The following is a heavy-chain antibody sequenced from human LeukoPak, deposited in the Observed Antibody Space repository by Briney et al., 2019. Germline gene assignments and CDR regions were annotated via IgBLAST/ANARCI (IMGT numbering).Heavy chain of an antibody. J-gene: IGHJ4*02. D-gene: IGHD7-27*01. Sequence: SETLSLTCTVSGGSISSYYWSWIRQPPGKGLEWIGYIYYSGSTNYNPSLKSRVTISVDTSKNQFSLKLSSVTAADTAVCYCARASYTGELDYWGQGTLVTVSS. CDR3: ARASYTGELDY. CDR2: IYYSGST. V-gene: IGHV4-59*01. CDR1: GGSISSYY.